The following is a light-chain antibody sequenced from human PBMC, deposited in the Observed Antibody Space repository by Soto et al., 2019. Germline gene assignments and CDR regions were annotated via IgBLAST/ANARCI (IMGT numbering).Light chain of an antibody. J-gene: IGLJ1*01. CDR2: DVS. CDR3: SSTTINSPPNYV. CDR1: SSDVGGYNY. Sequence: QSVLTQPASVSGCPGQSITICCTGTSSDVGGYNYVSWYQQHPGKAPKLMIYDVSNRPSGVSNRFSGSKSGNTASLTISGLQAEYVADYYCSSTTINSPPNYVFVPVTKLPDL. V-gene: IGLV2-14*01.